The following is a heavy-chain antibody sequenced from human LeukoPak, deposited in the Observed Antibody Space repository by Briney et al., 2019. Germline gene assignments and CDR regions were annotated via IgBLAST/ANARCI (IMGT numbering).Heavy chain of an antibody. CDR3: ATHWGYSSTWQTFDY. V-gene: IGHV3-74*01. CDR2: INSDGTGT. J-gene: IGHJ4*02. Sequence: GGSLRLSCAASGFTFSSYCMHWVRQAPGKGLVWVSRINSDGTGTSHADSVKGRFTISRDNAKNTLYLQMNSLRAEDTAVYYCATHWGYSSTWQTFDYWGQGTLVTVSS. CDR1: GFTFSSYC. D-gene: IGHD6-13*01.